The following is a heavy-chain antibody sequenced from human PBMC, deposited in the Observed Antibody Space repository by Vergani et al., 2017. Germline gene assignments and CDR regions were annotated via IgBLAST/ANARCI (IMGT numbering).Heavy chain of an antibody. Sequence: QVQILQSGGGVVQPGGSLRLSCTLSGFTLNTYGIHWVRQAQGKGLEWVSFIRYDGSSEYYGDSVKGRFTISRDKSQNTVNLQMNSLRTEDTAVYFCANSVIAGNVGVAYFGMDVWGRGTTVTVSS. CDR3: ANSVIAGNVGVAYFGMDV. D-gene: IGHD2/OR15-2a*01. CDR2: IRYDGSSE. CDR1: GFTLNTYG. J-gene: IGHJ6*02. V-gene: IGHV3-30*02.